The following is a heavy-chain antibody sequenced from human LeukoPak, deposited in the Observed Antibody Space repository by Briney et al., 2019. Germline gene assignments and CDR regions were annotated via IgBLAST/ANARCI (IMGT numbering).Heavy chain of an antibody. CDR1: GGSISSYY. CDR2: INHSGST. Sequence: SETLSLTCTVSGGSISSYYWSWIRQPPGKGLEWIGEINHSGSTNYNPSLKSRVTISVDTSKNQFSLKLSSVTAADTAVYYCAKESYSSSWYQKYYFDYWGQGTPVTVSS. D-gene: IGHD6-13*01. J-gene: IGHJ4*02. CDR3: AKESYSSSWYQKYYFDY. V-gene: IGHV4-34*01.